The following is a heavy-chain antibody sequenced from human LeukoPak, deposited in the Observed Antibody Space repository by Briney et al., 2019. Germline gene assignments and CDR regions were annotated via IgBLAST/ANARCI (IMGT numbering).Heavy chain of an antibody. D-gene: IGHD2-21*01. V-gene: IGHV3-66*01. Sequence: HTGGSLRLSCEASGFTFSTYNMNWVRQAPGKRLKWVSVIYSGGSTYYADSVKGRFTISRDNSKNTLYLQMNSLRAEDTAVYYCARGLWYFDYWGQGTLVTVSS. CDR1: GFTFSTYN. CDR2: IYSGGST. CDR3: ARGLWYFDY. J-gene: IGHJ4*02.